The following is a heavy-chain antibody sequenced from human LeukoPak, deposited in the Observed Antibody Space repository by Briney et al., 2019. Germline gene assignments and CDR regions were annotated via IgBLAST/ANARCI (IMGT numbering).Heavy chain of an antibody. D-gene: IGHD4-17*01. CDR3: AREPPTTVTTSWTDAFDI. Sequence: SVKVSCKASGGTFSSYAISWVRQAPGQGLEWMGGIIPIFGTANYAQKFQGRVTITADKSTSTAYMELSSLRSEDTAVYYCAREPPTTVTTSWTDAFDIWGQGTMVTVSS. CDR1: GGTFSSYA. CDR2: IIPIFGTA. V-gene: IGHV1-69*06. J-gene: IGHJ3*02.